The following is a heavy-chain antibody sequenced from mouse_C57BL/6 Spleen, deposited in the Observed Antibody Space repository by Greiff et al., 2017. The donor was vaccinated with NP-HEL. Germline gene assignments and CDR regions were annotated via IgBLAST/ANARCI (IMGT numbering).Heavy chain of an antibody. Sequence: QVQLQQSGAELVKPGASVKISCKASGYTFTDYYINWVKQRPGQGLEWIGKIGPGSGSTYYNEKFKGKATLTADKSSSTAYMQLSSLTSEDSAVYFCARTPIYYGNYPFYAMDYWGQGTSVTVSS. CDR2: IGPGSGST. J-gene: IGHJ4*01. V-gene: IGHV1-77*01. CDR3: ARTPIYYGNYPFYAMDY. D-gene: IGHD2-1*01. CDR1: GYTFTDYY.